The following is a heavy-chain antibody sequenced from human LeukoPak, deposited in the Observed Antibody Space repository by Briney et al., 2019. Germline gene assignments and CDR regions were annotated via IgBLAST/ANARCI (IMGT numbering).Heavy chain of an antibody. CDR1: GGSISSGSYY. CDR2: IYTSGST. D-gene: IGHD1-26*01. V-gene: IGHV4-61*02. Sequence: SQTLSLTCTVSGGSISSGSYYWSWIRQPAGTGLEWIGRIYTSGSTNYNPSLKSRVTISVDTSKNQFSLKLSSVTAADTAVYYCARDPSYSGSLDYWGQGTLVTVPS. CDR3: ARDPSYSGSLDY. J-gene: IGHJ4*02.